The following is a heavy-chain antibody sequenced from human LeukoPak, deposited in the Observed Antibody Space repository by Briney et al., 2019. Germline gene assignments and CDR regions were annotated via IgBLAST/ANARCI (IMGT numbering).Heavy chain of an antibody. CDR2: IYYSGST. J-gene: IGHJ5*02. D-gene: IGHD5-18*01. Sequence: SETPSLTCTVSGGSISSYYWSWIRQPPGKGLEWIGYIYYSGSTNYNPSLKSRVTISVDTSKNQFSLRLSSVTAADTAVYYCARAGIQLWYNWFDPWGQGTPATVSS. CDR1: GGSISSYY. CDR3: ARAGIQLWYNWFDP. V-gene: IGHV4-59*01.